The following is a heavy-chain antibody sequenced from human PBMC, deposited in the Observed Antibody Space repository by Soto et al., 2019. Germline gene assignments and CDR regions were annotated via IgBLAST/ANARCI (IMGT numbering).Heavy chain of an antibody. CDR1: GFTFDDYA. Sequence: EVQLVESGGGLVQPGRSLRLSCAASGFTFDDYAMHWVRQAPGKGLEWVSGISWNIGSIGYADSVKGRFTISRDNAQNSLYLQMNSLRAEDTALYYCAKEDYDILTGYSLGFDYWGQGTLVSVSS. CDR3: AKEDYDILTGYSLGFDY. D-gene: IGHD3-9*01. V-gene: IGHV3-9*01. J-gene: IGHJ4*02. CDR2: ISWNIGSI.